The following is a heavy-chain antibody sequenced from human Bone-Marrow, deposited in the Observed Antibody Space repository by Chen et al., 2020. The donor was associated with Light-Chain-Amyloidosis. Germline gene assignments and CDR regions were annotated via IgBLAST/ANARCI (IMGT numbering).Heavy chain of an antibody. J-gene: IGHJ3*02. D-gene: IGHD6-19*01. CDR2: IYTSGST. V-gene: IGHV4-61*02. CDR3: ARDGIEGQWLPPDI. CDR1: GGSISSGSYY. Sequence: QVQLQESGPGLVKPSQTLSLTCTVSGGSISSGSYYWSWIRQPAGKGLEWIGRIYTSGSTNYNPSLKSRVTISVDTSKNQFSLKLSSVTAADTAVYYCARDGIEGQWLPPDIWGQGTMVTVSS.